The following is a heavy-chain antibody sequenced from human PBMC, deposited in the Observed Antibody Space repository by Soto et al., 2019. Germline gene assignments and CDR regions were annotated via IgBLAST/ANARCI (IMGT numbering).Heavy chain of an antibody. D-gene: IGHD6-13*01. J-gene: IGHJ3*02. CDR3: ARVRRYSSRPDAFDI. CDR2: IYYSGST. Sequence: QVQLQESGPGLVKPSETLSLTCTVSGGSIGTYYWSWIRQPPGKGLEWIGYIYYSGSTNYNPSLKRRVTISLDTSTIQFSLKLTSVTAADTAVYYCARVRRYSSRPDAFDIWGQGTMVTVSS. V-gene: IGHV4-59*01. CDR1: GGSIGTYY.